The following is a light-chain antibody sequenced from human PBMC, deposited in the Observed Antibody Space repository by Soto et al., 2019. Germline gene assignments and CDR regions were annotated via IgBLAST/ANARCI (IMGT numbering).Light chain of an antibody. V-gene: IGLV1-40*01. CDR1: SSNIGAGYD. CDR2: GNN. Sequence: QSVLTQPPSVSGAPGQRVTISCTGSSSNIGAGYDVHWYQQFPGTAPKLLIYGNNNRPSGVPYRFSGSKSATSASLAITGLRAADEADYYCQSYDSSLSGGVFGAGTKLTVL. J-gene: IGLJ1*01. CDR3: QSYDSSLSGGV.